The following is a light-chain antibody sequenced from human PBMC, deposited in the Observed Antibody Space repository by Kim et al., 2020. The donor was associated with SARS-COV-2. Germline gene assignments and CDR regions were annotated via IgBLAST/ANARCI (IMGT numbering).Light chain of an antibody. V-gene: IGLV2-23*02. J-gene: IGLJ2*01. Sequence: VSGSPGQSITISCTGTSSDVGSYNLVSWYQQHPGKAPKLMIYEVSKRPSGVSNRFSGSKSGNTASLTISGLQAEDEADYYCCSYVIFGGGTQLTVL. CDR1: SSDVGSYNL. CDR2: EVS. CDR3: CSYVI.